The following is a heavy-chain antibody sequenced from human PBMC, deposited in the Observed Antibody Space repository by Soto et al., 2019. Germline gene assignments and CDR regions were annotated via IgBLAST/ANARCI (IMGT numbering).Heavy chain of an antibody. CDR1: GYTFTSYA. J-gene: IGHJ6*02. CDR2: INTNTGNP. CDR3: AREFGGWYSFYYYYGMDV. V-gene: IGHV7-4-1*01. D-gene: IGHD6-19*01. Sequence: ASVKVSCKASGYTFTSYAMNWVRQAPGQGLEWMGWINTNTGNPTYAQGFTGRFVFSLDTSVSTAYLQICSLKAEDTAVYYCAREFGGWYSFYYYYGMDVWGQGTTVTVSS.